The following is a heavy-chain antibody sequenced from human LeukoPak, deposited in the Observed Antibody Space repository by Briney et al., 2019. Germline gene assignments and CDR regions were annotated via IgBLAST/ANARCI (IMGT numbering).Heavy chain of an antibody. Sequence: ASVKVSCKASGYTFSTYPINWVRQAPGQGLEWMGWISAYNGNTNYAQKLQGRVTMTTDTSTSTAYMELRSLRSDDTAVYYCASTAAAGYFDYWGQGTLVTVSS. CDR2: ISAYNGNT. D-gene: IGHD6-13*01. CDR3: ASTAAAGYFDY. V-gene: IGHV1-18*01. CDR1: GYTFSTYP. J-gene: IGHJ4*02.